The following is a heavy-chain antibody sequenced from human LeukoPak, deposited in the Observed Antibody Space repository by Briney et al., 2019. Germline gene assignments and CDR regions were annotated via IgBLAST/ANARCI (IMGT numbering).Heavy chain of an antibody. CDR1: GYTFTSYG. V-gene: IGHV1-18*01. J-gene: IGHJ4*02. CDR2: ISTYNGNA. D-gene: IGHD2-2*01. CDR3: ARDERGSCSSSSCYYFDY. Sequence: ASVKVSCKASGYTFTSYGISWVRQAPGQGLEWMGWISTYNGNANYAQKLQGRVTVTTDTSTSTAYMELRSLRSDDTAVYYCARDERGSCSSSSCYYFDYWGQGTLVTVPS.